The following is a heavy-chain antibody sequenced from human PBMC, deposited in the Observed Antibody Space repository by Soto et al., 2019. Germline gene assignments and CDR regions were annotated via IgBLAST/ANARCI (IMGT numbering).Heavy chain of an antibody. V-gene: IGHV5-51*01. J-gene: IGHJ4*02. CDR1: GYSFTNYW. CDR2: IFPGDSDT. D-gene: IGHD3-22*01. CDR3: ARTGYPGNSDSSPYLLFDY. Sequence: EVQLVQSGAEMKKPGESLKISCKGSGYSFTNYWIGWVRQMPGKGLEWMGIIFPGDSDTRYSPSFQGQVTISADKSISTAYLQWSTLKASDTAMYYCARTGYPGNSDSSPYLLFDYWGQGTLVTVSS.